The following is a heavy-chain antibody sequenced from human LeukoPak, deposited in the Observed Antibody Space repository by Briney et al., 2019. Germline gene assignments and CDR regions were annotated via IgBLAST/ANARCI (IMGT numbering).Heavy chain of an antibody. CDR1: GFTFRSYS. CDR3: ARDGYYYDSTSYYSITCMDV. CDR2: ISSSSSYI. Sequence: GGSLRLSCAASGFTFRSYSMNWVRQAPGKGLEWVSSISSSSSYIYYADSVNGRFTISRANAKNSLYLQMNSLRAEDTAVYYCARDGYYYDSTSYYSITCMDVWGQGTTVTVSS. J-gene: IGHJ6*02. V-gene: IGHV3-21*01. D-gene: IGHD3-22*01.